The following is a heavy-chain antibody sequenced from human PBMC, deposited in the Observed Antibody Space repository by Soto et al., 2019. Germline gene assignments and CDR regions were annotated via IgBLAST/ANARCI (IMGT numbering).Heavy chain of an antibody. CDR1: GYTFTGYY. D-gene: IGHD2-2*01. J-gene: IGHJ6*02. Sequence: QVQLVQSGAEVKKPGASVKVSCKASGYTFTGYYMHWVRQAPGQGLEWMGWINPNSGGTNYAQKFQGRVTMTRDTAISTAYMEMSRLRSDDTAVYYCAREGGYCSSTSCYPTRYYYYGMDVWGQGTTVTVSS. CDR2: INPNSGGT. CDR3: AREGGYCSSTSCYPTRYYYYGMDV. V-gene: IGHV1-2*02.